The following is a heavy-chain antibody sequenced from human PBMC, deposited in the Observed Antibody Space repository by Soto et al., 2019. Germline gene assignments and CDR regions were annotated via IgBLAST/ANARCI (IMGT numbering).Heavy chain of an antibody. CDR2: ISSDGSSR. CDR3: ASRRGDGYFEY. D-gene: IGHD2-21*01. J-gene: IGHJ4*02. CDR1: GFTFSTYA. V-gene: IGHV3-30*04. Sequence: QVQLVESGGGVVQPGRSLRLSCAASGFTFSTYAMYWVRQAPGKGLEWLASISSDGSSRYYADSVKGRFTISRDKSKNTLYLQMSSLRAEDTAVYYCASRRGDGYFEYWGQGTLVTVSS.